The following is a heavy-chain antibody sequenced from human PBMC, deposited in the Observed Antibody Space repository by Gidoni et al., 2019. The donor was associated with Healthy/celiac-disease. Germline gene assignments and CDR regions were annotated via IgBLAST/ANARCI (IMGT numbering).Heavy chain of an antibody. CDR1: GFTFSSYW. Sequence: EVQLVASGGGLVQPGGSLRLSCAASGFTFSSYWMRWVLQGPGKGLEWVANIKQDGSEKYYVDSVKGRFTISRDNAKNSLYLQMNSLRAEDTAVYYCARDGQQLIPYYDYMDVWGKGTTVTVSS. CDR3: ARDGQQLIPYYDYMDV. CDR2: IKQDGSEK. V-gene: IGHV3-7*01. D-gene: IGHD6-13*01. J-gene: IGHJ6*03.